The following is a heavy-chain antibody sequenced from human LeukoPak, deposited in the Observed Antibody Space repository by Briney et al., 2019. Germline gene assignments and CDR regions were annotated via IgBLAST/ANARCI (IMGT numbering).Heavy chain of an antibody. CDR2: INWNGGST. D-gene: IGHD2-2*01. V-gene: IGHV3-20*04. CDR1: GFTFDDYG. Sequence: GGSLRLSCAASGFTFDDYGMSWVRQAPGKGLEWVSGINWNGGSTGYADSVKGRFTISRDNAKNSLYLQMNSLRAEDTALYYCARRDIVVVPAAVSGAFDIWGQGTMVTVSS. J-gene: IGHJ3*02. CDR3: ARRDIVVVPAAVSGAFDI.